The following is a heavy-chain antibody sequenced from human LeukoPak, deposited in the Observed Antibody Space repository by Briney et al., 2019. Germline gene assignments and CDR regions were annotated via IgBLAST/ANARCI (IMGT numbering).Heavy chain of an antibody. V-gene: IGHV4-59*01. J-gene: IGHJ4*02. CDR3: ARASAARHFDY. CDR2: IYYSGST. D-gene: IGHD6-6*01. Sequence: TSETLSLTCAVYGGSFSGYYWSWIRQPPGKGLEWIGYIYYSGSTNYNPSLKSRVTISVDTSKNQFSLKLSSVTAADTAVYYCARASAARHFDYWGQGTLVTVSS. CDR1: GGSFSGYY.